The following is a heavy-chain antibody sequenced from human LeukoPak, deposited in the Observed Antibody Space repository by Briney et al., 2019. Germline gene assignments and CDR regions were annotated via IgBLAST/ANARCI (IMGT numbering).Heavy chain of an antibody. V-gene: IGHV1-8*01. Sequence: ASVKVSCKASGYTFTNYDINWVRQATGQGLEWMGWMNPNSGNTGYAQKFQGRVTMTRNTSISTAYMELSSLRSEDTAVYYCASWALPPRMVYAMAPYGMDVWGQGTTVTVSS. CDR2: MNPNSGNT. CDR1: GYTFTNYD. D-gene: IGHD2-8*01. J-gene: IGHJ6*02. CDR3: ASWALPPRMVYAMAPYGMDV.